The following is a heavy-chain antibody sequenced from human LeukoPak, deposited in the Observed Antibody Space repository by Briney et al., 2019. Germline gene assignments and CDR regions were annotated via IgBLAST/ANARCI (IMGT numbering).Heavy chain of an antibody. CDR2: MNQDGSER. V-gene: IGHV3-7*03. CDR1: GFTFSSYW. Sequence: GGSLRLSCAASGFTFSSYWMHWVRQAPGKGLEWVANMNQDGSERYYVDSVKGRFTISRDNAKNSLYLQMNSLRAEDTAVYYCGRAMTDWGQGILVTVSS. CDR3: GRAMTD. J-gene: IGHJ4*02. D-gene: IGHD2-21*02.